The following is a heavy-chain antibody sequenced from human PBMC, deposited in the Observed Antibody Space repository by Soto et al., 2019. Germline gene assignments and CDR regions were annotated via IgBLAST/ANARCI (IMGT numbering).Heavy chain of an antibody. CDR3: ATFLQVELLNY. V-gene: IGHV1-24*01. CDR2: FDPEDGET. CDR1: GYTLTELS. Sequence: ASVVSCKVSGYTLTELSMHWVRQAPGKGLEWMGGFDPEDGETIYAQKFQGRVTMTEDTSTDTAYMELSSLRSEDTAVYYCATFLQVELLNYWGQGTLVTISS. J-gene: IGHJ4*02. D-gene: IGHD1-26*01.